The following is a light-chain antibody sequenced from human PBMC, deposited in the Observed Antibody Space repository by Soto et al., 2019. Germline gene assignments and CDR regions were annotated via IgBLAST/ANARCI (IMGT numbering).Light chain of an antibody. CDR2: GTS. CDR3: QQYDNALWT. Sequence: EIVLTQSPGTLSLSPGQRATLSCRASQSVTSDYLTWYQQKPGQAPRLLIYGTSSRATGIPDRFSGSGSGTDFTLIINRLEPEDFAVYYCQQYDNALWTFGQGTKVEI. CDR1: QSVTSDY. J-gene: IGKJ1*01. V-gene: IGKV3-20*01.